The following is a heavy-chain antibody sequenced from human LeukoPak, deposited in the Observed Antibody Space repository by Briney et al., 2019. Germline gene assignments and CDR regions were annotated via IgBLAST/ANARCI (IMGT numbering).Heavy chain of an antibody. CDR1: GGSFSAYY. V-gene: IGHV4-34*01. Sequence: SETLSLTCAVYGGSFSAYYWSWIRQPPGKGLEWIGEINHGGSTNYNPSLKSRVTISVDTSKNQFSLKLSSVTAADTALYYCANTWIQLWRRGGWFDPWGQGTLVTVSS. J-gene: IGHJ5*02. CDR2: INHGGST. CDR3: ANTWIQLWRRGGWFDP. D-gene: IGHD5-18*01.